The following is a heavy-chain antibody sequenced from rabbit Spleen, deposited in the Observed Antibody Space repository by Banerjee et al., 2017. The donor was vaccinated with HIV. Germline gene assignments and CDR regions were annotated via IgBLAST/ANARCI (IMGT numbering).Heavy chain of an antibody. CDR2: IDPIFGTT. CDR3: ARDAAGREDFNL. J-gene: IGHJ4*01. D-gene: IGHD4-2*01. V-gene: IGHV1S7*01. CDR1: GFDFSGDY. Sequence: QSLEESGGDLVQPGGSLTLSCKASGFDFSGDYMCWVRQPPGKGLEWIGYIDPIFGTTSYASWVNGRFTISSDNAQNTVDLQMNSLTAADTATYFCARDAAGREDFNLWGPGTLVTVS.